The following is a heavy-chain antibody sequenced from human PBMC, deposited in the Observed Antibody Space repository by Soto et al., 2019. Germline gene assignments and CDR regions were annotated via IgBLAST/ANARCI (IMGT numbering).Heavy chain of an antibody. CDR1: GGSISSYY. CDR3: ARHGGVAARVYYYYGMDV. J-gene: IGHJ6*02. D-gene: IGHD6-6*01. V-gene: IGHV4-59*08. CDR2: IYYSGST. Sequence: LSLTCTVSGGSISSYYWSWIRQPPGKGLEWIGYIYYSGSTNYNPSLKSRVTISVDTSKNQFSLKLSSVTAADTAVYYCARHGGVAARVYYYYGMDVWGQGTTVTVSS.